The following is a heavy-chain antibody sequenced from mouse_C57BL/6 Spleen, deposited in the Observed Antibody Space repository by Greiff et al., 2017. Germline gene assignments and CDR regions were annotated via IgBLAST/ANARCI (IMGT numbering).Heavy chain of an antibody. CDR1: GYTFTNYW. Sequence: VQLQQPGAELVRPGSSVKLSCKASGYTFTNYWMHWVKQRPIQGLEWIGNIDPSDSETSYNQKFKDKATLPVDKSSSTAYMQLSSLTSEDPAVYSCARRYREWFAYWGQGTLVTVSA. V-gene: IGHV1-52*01. D-gene: IGHD2-14*01. J-gene: IGHJ3*01. CDR3: ARRYREWFAY. CDR2: IDPSDSET.